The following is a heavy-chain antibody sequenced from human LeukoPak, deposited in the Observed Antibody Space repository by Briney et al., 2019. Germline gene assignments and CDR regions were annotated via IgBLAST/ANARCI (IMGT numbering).Heavy chain of an antibody. J-gene: IGHJ6*02. CDR1: GGTFSSYA. D-gene: IGHD1-20*01. CDR2: IIPILGIA. CDR3: ARDQGLYNWNAYGMDV. V-gene: IGHV1-69*04. Sequence: SVKVSCKASGGTFSSYAISWVRQAPGQGLEWMGRIIPILGIANYAQKFRGRVTITADKSTSTAYMELSSLRSEDTAVYYCARDQGLYNWNAYGMDVWGQGTTVTVSS.